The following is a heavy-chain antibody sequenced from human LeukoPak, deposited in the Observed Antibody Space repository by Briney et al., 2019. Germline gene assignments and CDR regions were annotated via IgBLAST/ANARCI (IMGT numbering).Heavy chain of an antibody. V-gene: IGHV7-4-1*02. D-gene: IGHD3-3*01. Sequence: GASVKVSCKASGYTFTTYSMNWVRQAPGQGLERMGWIDTNTGNPTYAQGFTGRFVFSLDTSVSTAYLQISSLEAEDTAFYYCTRDQRQISFDYWGQGTLVTVSS. CDR1: GYTFTTYS. CDR3: TRDQRQISFDY. CDR2: IDTNTGNP. J-gene: IGHJ4*02.